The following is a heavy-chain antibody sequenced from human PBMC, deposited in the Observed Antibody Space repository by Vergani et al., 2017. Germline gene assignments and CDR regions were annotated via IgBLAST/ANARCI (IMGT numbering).Heavy chain of an antibody. D-gene: IGHD3-22*01. J-gene: IGHJ4*02. V-gene: IGHV3-23*01. CDR3: AKDNVPGYYDSSGYCDY. CDR1: GFTFTNFA. Sequence: EVQLLESGGNLVQPGGSLRLSCAASGFTFTNFAMTWVRQAPGEGLEWVSGISGSGGFTYYADSVKGRFTISRGNSKNTMFLQMNNLRAEDTAVYYCAKDNVPGYYDSSGYCDYWGQGTLVTVSS. CDR2: ISGSGGFT.